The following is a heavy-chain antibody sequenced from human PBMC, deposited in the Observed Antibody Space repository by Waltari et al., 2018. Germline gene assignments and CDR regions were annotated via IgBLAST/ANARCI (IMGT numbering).Heavy chain of an antibody. CDR3: ANVPSSSSRGSY. CDR1: GYTFTGYY. Sequence: QVQLVQSGAEVKKPGASVKVSCKASGYTFTGYYMHWVRQAPGQGLEWMGRSNPNSGGTNYAQKFQGRVTMTRDTSISTAYMGLSRLRSDDTAVYYCANVPSSSSRGSYWGQGTLVTVSS. J-gene: IGHJ4*02. V-gene: IGHV1-2*06. CDR2: SNPNSGGT. D-gene: IGHD6-6*01.